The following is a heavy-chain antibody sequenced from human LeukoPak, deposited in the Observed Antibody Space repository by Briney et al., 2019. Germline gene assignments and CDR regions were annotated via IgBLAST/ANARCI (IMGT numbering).Heavy chain of an antibody. CDR3: ATGRQYYDILTGYYKRAQLNY. V-gene: IGHV1-24*01. J-gene: IGHJ4*02. CDR2: FDPEDGET. D-gene: IGHD3-9*01. Sequence: ASVKVSCKVSGYTLTELSMHWVRQAPGKGREWMGGFDPEDGETIYAQKFQGRVTMTEDTSTDTAYMELSSLRSEDTAVYYCATGRQYYDILTGYYKRAQLNYWGQGTLVTVSS. CDR1: GYTLTELS.